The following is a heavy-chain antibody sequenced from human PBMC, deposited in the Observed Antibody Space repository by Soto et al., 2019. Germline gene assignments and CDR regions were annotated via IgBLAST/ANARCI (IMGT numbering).Heavy chain of an antibody. CDR3: ARIRRPNWFDL. CDR1: GYRFTSYW. J-gene: IGHJ5*02. CDR2: IDVSDSDA. D-gene: IGHD6-25*01. Sequence: VQLVQSGAEVRKAGESLKISCMASGYRFTSYWIVWVRQMPGKGLEWMGIIDVSDSDAIYSPSFEGQVTLSADKSIITAYLQGNSLKASDTAIYYWARIRRPNWFDLLGQGTLVTVSS. V-gene: IGHV5-51*01.